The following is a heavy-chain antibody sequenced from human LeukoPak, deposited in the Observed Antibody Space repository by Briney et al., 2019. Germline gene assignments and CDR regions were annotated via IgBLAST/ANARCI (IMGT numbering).Heavy chain of an antibody. CDR1: GASFSANY. Sequence: SETLSLTCSVSGASFSANYWSWVRQPPGKGLEWIGEINHSGSTNYNPSLKGRVTISVDTSKHQFSLKLSSVTAADTSVYYCASARWDVWGQGTTVTVSS. V-gene: IGHV4-34*01. CDR3: ASARWDV. J-gene: IGHJ6*02. CDR2: INHSGST.